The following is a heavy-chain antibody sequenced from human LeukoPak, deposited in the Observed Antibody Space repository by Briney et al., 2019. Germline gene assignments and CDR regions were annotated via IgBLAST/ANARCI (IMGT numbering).Heavy chain of an antibody. CDR3: ARDGYCSGGSCEEIDY. V-gene: IGHV3-48*03. J-gene: IGHJ4*02. D-gene: IGHD2-15*01. CDR1: GFTFSSYE. CDR2: ISSSGSTI. Sequence: GGSLRLSCGASGFTFSSYEMNWVRQAPGKGLEWVSYISSSGSTIYYADSVKGRFTISRDNAKNSLYLQMNSLRAEDTAVYYCARDGYCSGGSCEEIDYWGQGTLVTVSS.